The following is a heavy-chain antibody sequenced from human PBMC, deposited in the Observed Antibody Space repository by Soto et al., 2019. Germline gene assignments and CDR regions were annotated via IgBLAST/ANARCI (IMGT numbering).Heavy chain of an antibody. J-gene: IGHJ6*03. D-gene: IGHD2-2*01. V-gene: IGHV3-33*01. Sequence: APGKGLEGVAVIWYDGSNKYYADSVKGRFTISRDNSKNTLYLQMNSLRAEDTAVYYCARGPIVVVPAATPYYYMDVWGKGTTVTVSS. CDR3: ARGPIVVVPAATPYYYMDV. CDR2: IWYDGSNK.